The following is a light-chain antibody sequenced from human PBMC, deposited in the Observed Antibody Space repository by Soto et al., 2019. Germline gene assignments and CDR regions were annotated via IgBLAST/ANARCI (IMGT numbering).Light chain of an antibody. CDR2: AAS. CDR1: QGISSW. CDR3: QQGNSFPLT. J-gene: IGKJ4*01. Sequence: DIQMTQSPSSVSASVGDRVTITCRASQGISSWLAWFQQKPGEAPRLLIYAASSLHSGVPSRFSGSGSGTDFPLTISSRQPEDFATYYYQQGNSFPLTFGGGTKVEIK. V-gene: IGKV1-12*01.